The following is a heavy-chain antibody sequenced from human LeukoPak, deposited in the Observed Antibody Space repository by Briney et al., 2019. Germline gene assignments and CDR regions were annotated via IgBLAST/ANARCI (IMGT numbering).Heavy chain of an antibody. CDR3: ARFDIVVIPALRPYGMDV. J-gene: IGHJ6*02. D-gene: IGHD2-2*01. CDR2: ISGSGGST. Sequence: PGGSLRLSCIASGFTISSYAMSWVRQAPGKGPEWLSGISGSGGSTYYADSVKGRFTISRDNSKNTLYLRMSSLRVEDTAVYYCARFDIVVIPALRPYGMDVWGQGTTVTVSS. CDR1: GFTISSYA. V-gene: IGHV3-23*01.